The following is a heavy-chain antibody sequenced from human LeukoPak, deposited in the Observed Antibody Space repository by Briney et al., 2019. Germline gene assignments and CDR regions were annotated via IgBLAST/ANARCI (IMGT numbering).Heavy chain of an antibody. J-gene: IGHJ4*02. CDR2: INTNTGNP. CDR1: GYTFTSYA. D-gene: IGHD6-19*01. CDR3: AIPSKIAVAGTNFDY. V-gene: IGHV7-4-1*02. Sequence: GSVKVSCKASGYTFTSYAMNWVRQAPGQGLEWMGWINTNTGNPTYAQGFTGRFVFSLDTSVSTAYLQISSLKAEDTAVYYCAIPSKIAVAGTNFDYWGQGTLVTVSS.